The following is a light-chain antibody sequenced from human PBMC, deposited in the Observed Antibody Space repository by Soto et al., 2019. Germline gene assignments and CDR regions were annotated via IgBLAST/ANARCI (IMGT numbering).Light chain of an antibody. V-gene: IGKV3-20*01. CDR2: GAS. CDR1: QSISSSY. CDR3: QHYDSSLFT. Sequence: EIVLTQSPGTLSLSPGERATLSCRASQSISSSYLAWYQQKPGQAPRLLIYGASSRATGIPDRFSGSGSGTDFTLTISRLEPEDFPVYYCQHYDSSLFTFGQGTKLDFK. J-gene: IGKJ2*01.